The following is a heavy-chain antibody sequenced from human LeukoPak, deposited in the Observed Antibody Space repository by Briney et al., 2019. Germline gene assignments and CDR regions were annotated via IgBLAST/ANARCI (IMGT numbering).Heavy chain of an antibody. CDR3: AKARPDIVVVPAAFS. Sequence: GGSLRLSCAASGFTFSSYAMSWVRQAPGKGLEWVSAISGSGGSTYYADSVKGRFTTSRDNSKNTLYLQMNSLRAEDTAVYYCAKARPDIVVVPAAFSWGQGTLVTVSS. J-gene: IGHJ1*01. CDR2: ISGSGGST. V-gene: IGHV3-23*01. D-gene: IGHD2-2*01. CDR1: GFTFSSYA.